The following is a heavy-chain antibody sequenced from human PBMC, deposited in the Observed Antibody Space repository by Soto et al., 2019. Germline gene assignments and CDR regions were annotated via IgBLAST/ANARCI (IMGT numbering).Heavy chain of an antibody. D-gene: IGHD3-10*01. J-gene: IGHJ4*02. CDR3: ARDGEGDDYYGSYGIDY. CDR2: ISAYNGNT. CDR1: GYTFTSYG. Sequence: QVQLVQSGAEVKKPGASVKVSCKASGYTFTSYGISWVRQAPGQGLEWMGWISAYNGNTNYAQKLQGRVTMTTETSTSTAYMELRSLSSDDTAVYYCARDGEGDDYYGSYGIDYWGQGTLVTVSS. V-gene: IGHV1-18*01.